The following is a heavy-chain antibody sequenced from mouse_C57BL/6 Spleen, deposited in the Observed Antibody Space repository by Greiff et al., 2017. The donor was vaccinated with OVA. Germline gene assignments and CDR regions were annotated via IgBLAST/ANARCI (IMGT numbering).Heavy chain of an antibody. D-gene: IGHD2-3*01. CDR3: ARKGLLRGAMDY. Sequence: VQLQQPGAELVRPGTSVKLSCKASGYTFTSYWMHWVKQRPGQGLEWIGVIDPSDSYTNYNQKFKGKATLTVDTSSSTAYMQLSSLTSEDSAVYYCARKGLLRGAMDYWGQGTSVTVSS. CDR1: GYTFTSYW. J-gene: IGHJ4*01. V-gene: IGHV1-59*01. CDR2: IDPSDSYT.